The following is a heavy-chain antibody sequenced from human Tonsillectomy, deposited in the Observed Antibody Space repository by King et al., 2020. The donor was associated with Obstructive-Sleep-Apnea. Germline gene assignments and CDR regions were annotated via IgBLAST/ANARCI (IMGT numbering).Heavy chain of an antibody. Sequence: QLVQSGADVKKPGSSVKVSCQASCGTFSSYAISWGRQAPGEGLEWMGGIIPSFGTAHYVQKYQGRVTITADETTSTAYMELSSLRSEDTAVYYCATHRRDGYNRMLYYFDYWGQGTLVTVFS. CDR2: IIPSFGTA. CDR1: CGTFSSYA. CDR3: ATHRRDGYNRMLYYFDY. J-gene: IGHJ4*02. D-gene: IGHD5-24*01. V-gene: IGHV1-69*12.